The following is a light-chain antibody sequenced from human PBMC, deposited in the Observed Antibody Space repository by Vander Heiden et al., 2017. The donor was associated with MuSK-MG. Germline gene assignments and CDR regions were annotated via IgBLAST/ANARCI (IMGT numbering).Light chain of an antibody. V-gene: IGLV6-57*04. CDR3: QSYDSSNTWV. CDR1: SGSIASNY. CDR2: EDN. J-gene: IGLJ3*02. Sequence: FMLTQPHSVSESPGKTVTISCTRSSGSIASNYVQWYQQRPGSAPTTVIYEDNKRPSGVPDRFSGSVDSSSNAASLIISGLKNEDEADYYCQSYDSSNTWVFGGGTKLTVL.